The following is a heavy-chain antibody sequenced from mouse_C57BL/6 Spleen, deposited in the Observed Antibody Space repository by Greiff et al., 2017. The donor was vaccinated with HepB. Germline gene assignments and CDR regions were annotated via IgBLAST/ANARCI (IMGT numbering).Heavy chain of an antibody. CDR2: IDPSDSET. Sequence: QVQLKQPGAELVRPGSSVKLSCKASGYTFTSYWMHWVKQRPIQGLEWIGNIDPSDSETHYNQKFKDKATLTVDKSSSTAYMQLSSLTSEDSAVYYCARPPYYGSRYYYAMDYWGQGTSVTVSS. CDR3: ARPPYYGSRYYYAMDY. V-gene: IGHV1-52*01. D-gene: IGHD1-1*01. CDR1: GYTFTSYW. J-gene: IGHJ4*01.